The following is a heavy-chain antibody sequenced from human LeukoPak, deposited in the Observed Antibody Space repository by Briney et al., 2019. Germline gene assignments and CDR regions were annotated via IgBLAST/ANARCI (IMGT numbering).Heavy chain of an antibody. CDR1: GGSISSGGYY. V-gene: IGHV4-30-2*01. CDR2: IYHSGST. J-gene: IGHJ6*03. Sequence: PSETLSLTCTVSGGSISSGGYYWSWIRQPPGKGLEWIGYIYHSGSTYYNPSLKSRVTISVDRSKNQFSLKLSSVTAADTAVYYCARGGGDYYYYMDVWGKGTTVTVSS. CDR3: ARGGGDYYYYMDV.